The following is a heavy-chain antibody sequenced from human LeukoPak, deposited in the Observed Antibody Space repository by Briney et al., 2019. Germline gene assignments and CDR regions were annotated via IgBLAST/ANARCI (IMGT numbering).Heavy chain of an antibody. CDR3: ARVAKERVGGVYYFDY. CDR1: GFTFSDYD. CDR2: IGTAGDT. V-gene: IGHV3-13*01. D-gene: IGHD1-1*01. J-gene: IGHJ4*02. Sequence: GGSLRLSCAASGFTFSDYDMHWVRQATGKGLEWVSAIGTAGDTYYTGSVTGRFTISRENAKNSFYLQMNSLRAGDTAVYYCARVAKERVGGVYYFDYWGQGTLATVSS.